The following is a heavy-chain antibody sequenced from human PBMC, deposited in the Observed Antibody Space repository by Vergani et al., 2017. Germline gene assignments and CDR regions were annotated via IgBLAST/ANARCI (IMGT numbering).Heavy chain of an antibody. CDR2: IRYDGSNK. V-gene: IGHV3-30*02. CDR1: GFTFSHYS. Sequence: VQMVESGGGLVKPGGSLRLSCVASGFTFSHYSMNWVRQAPGKGLEWVAFIRYDGSNKNYADSVKGRFTISRDNSKNTLYLQMNSLRVEDTAVYNCAKERRGVAGMDVWGQGTTVTVSS. CDR3: AKERRGVAGMDV. D-gene: IGHD3-10*01. J-gene: IGHJ6*02.